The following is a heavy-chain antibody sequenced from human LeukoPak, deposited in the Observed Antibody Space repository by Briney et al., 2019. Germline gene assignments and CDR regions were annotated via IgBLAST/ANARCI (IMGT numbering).Heavy chain of an antibody. CDR3: AGSPLYSYDSSGYYSPYYFDY. J-gene: IGHJ4*02. CDR1: GFTFSDYY. V-gene: IGHV3-11*01. Sequence: PGGSLRLSCAASGFTFSDYYMSWIRQAPGKGLEWVSYISSSGSTIYYADSVRGRFTISRDNAKNSLYLQMNSLRAEDTAVYYCAGSPLYSYDSSGYYSPYYFDYWGQGTLVTVSS. CDR2: ISSSGSTI. D-gene: IGHD3-22*01.